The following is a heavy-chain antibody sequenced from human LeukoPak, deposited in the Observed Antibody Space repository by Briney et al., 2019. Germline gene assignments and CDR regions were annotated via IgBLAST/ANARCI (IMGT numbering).Heavy chain of an antibody. CDR2: INPNTGDT. J-gene: IGHJ4*02. D-gene: IGHD1-26*01. CDR3: ARGDSGSYSPSAF. CDR1: GYTFTGYY. Sequence: ASVKVSCKAFGYTFTGYYIHWVRQAPGQGLEWMGRINPNTGDTHYERKFRGRVTMTRDTSITTAYMELSRLRSDDTARIYCARGDSGSYSPSAFWGQGTLVTVS. V-gene: IGHV1-2*06.